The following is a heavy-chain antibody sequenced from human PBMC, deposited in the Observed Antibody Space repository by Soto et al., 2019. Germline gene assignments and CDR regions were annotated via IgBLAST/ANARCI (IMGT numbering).Heavy chain of an antibody. V-gene: IGHV4-59*01. CDR2: IYYSGST. J-gene: IGHJ4*02. CDR1: GDSISSYY. D-gene: IGHD6-13*01. Sequence: SETLSLTCTVSGDSISSYYWSWIRQPPGKGLEWIGYIYYSGSTNYNPALKSRVTISVDTSKNQFSLKLSSVAAADTAVYFCARGIASAGLDYWGQGTLVTVSS. CDR3: ARGIASAGLDY.